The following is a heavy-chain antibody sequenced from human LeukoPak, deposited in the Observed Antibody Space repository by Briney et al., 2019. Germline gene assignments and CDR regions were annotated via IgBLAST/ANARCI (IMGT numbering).Heavy chain of an antibody. CDR1: GFTFSNYW. V-gene: IGHV3-74*01. Sequence: GSLRLSCAASGFTFSNYWMHWVRQAPGKGLVWVSHINSDGSSTSYADSVKGRFTISRDSAKNTLYLQMNSLRAEDTAVYYCARANYYDSSGSPGALDYWGQGTLVTVSS. CDR2: INSDGSST. D-gene: IGHD3-22*01. J-gene: IGHJ4*02. CDR3: ARANYYDSSGSPGALDY.